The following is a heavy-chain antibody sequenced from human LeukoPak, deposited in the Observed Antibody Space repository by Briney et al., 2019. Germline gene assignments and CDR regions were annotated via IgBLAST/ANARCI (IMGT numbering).Heavy chain of an antibody. V-gene: IGHV4-34*01. Sequence: SETLSLTCAVYGGSFGGYYWSWIRQPPGKGLEWIGEINHSGSTNYNPSLKSRVTISVDTSKNQFSLKLSSVTAADTAVYYCAREGSGSYLPTPPDYWGQGTLVTVSS. CDR2: INHSGST. D-gene: IGHD1-26*01. CDR3: AREGSGSYLPTPPDY. J-gene: IGHJ4*02. CDR1: GGSFGGYY.